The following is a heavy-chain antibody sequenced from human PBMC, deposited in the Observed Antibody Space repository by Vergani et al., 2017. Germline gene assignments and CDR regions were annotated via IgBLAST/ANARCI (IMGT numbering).Heavy chain of an antibody. CDR1: GGSISSSSYY. CDR2: IYHSGST. J-gene: IGHJ4*02. V-gene: IGHV4-61*05. Sequence: QLQLQESGPGLVKPSETLSLTCTVSGGSISSSSYYWSWIRQPPGKGLEWIGEIYHSGSTNYNPSLKSRVTISVDKSKNQFSLKLSSVTAADTAVYYCAIRRGYWGQGTLVTVSS. CDR3: AIRRGY.